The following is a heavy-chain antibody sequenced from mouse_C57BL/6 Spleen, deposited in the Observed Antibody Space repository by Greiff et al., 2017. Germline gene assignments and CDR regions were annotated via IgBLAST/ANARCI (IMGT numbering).Heavy chain of an antibody. V-gene: IGHV1-55*01. CDR1: GYTFTSYW. CDR2: IYPGSGST. Sequence: QVQLQQPGAELVKPGASVKMSCKASGYTFTSYWITWVKQRPGQGLEWLGDIYPGSGSTNYNEKFKSKATLTVDTSSSTAYMHLSILTSEYSAVYYCARRDGYFAYWGQGTLVTVSA. D-gene: IGHD2-3*01. J-gene: IGHJ3*01. CDR3: ARRDGYFAY.